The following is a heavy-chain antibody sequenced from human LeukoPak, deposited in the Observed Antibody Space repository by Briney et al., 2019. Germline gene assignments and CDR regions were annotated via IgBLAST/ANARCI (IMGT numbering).Heavy chain of an antibody. CDR2: ISAYNGNT. CDR1: GYTFTSYG. V-gene: IGHV1-18*01. D-gene: IGHD4-17*01. J-gene: IGHJ6*03. Sequence: ASVKVSFKASGYTFTSYGISWVRQAPGQGLEWMGWISAYNGNTNYAQKLQGRVTMTTDTSTSTAYMELRSLRSDDTAVYYCARIGRSTHYYYMDVWGKGTTVTISS. CDR3: ARIGRSTHYYYMDV.